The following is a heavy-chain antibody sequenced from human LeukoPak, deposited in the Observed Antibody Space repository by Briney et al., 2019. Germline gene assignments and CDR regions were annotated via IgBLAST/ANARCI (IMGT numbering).Heavy chain of an antibody. CDR1: GGSISSNSYY. V-gene: IGHV4-39*01. CDR3: ARGPPGSDFGDYVFDY. Sequence: SETLSLTCTVSGGSISSNSYYWGWIRQPPGKGLEWIGSIYYSGSTYYKSSLKSRVTMSVDTSKNQFSLKLNSVTAADTAVYYCARGPPGSDFGDYVFDYWGQGTLVTVSS. CDR2: IYYSGST. J-gene: IGHJ4*02. D-gene: IGHD4-17*01.